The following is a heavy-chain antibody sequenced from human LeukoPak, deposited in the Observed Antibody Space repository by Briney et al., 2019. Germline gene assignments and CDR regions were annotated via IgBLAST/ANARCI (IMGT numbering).Heavy chain of an antibody. CDR1: GFTFSSYA. J-gene: IGHJ6*03. V-gene: IGHV3-23*01. CDR3: ARGTGGSGSYHYYYYMDV. D-gene: IGHD3-10*01. Sequence: GGSLRLSCAASGFTFSSYAMSWVRQAPGKGLEWVSVISGSGGSTYYRDSVKGRFTISRDNAKNSLYLQMNSLRAEDTAVYYCARGTGGSGSYHYYYYMDVWGKGTTVTVSS. CDR2: ISGSGGST.